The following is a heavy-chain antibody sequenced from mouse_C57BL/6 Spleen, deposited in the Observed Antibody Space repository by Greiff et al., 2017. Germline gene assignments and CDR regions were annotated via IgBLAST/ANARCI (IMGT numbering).Heavy chain of an antibody. CDR2: IHPSDSDT. J-gene: IGHJ3*01. V-gene: IGHV1-74*01. CDR3: ARERDYYDYGRAWFAY. D-gene: IGHD2-4*01. CDR1: GYTFTSYW. Sequence: QVQLQQPGAELVKPGASVKVSCKASGYTFTSYWMHWVKQRPGQGLEWIGRIHPSDSDTNYNPKFKGKATLTVNQSSSTAYMQLSSLTSEDSAVYYCARERDYYDYGRAWFAYWGQGTLVTVSA.